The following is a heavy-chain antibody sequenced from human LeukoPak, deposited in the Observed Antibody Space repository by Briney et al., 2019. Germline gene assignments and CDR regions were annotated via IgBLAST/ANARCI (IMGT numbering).Heavy chain of an antibody. CDR1: GFTFSKFA. V-gene: IGHV3-23*01. CDR3: AKELDYYGSGSIPDF. J-gene: IGHJ4*02. D-gene: IGHD3-10*01. Sequence: PGGSLRLSCVGSGFTFSKFAMSWVRQAPGKGLEWVSVISGSGGTTYYAGSVKGRFTISRDTSKNTVYLQMNSLRADDTAVYYCAKELDYYGSGSIPDFWGQGTLVAVSS. CDR2: ISGSGGTT.